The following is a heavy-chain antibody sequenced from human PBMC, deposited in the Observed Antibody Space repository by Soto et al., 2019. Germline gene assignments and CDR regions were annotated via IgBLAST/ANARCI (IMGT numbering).Heavy chain of an antibody. CDR2: ISGSGDST. Sequence: GGSLRLSCAVSGFTFSSYAMSWVRQAPGKGLEWVSVISGSGDSTYYADSVKGRFTISRDNSKNTLYLEMSSLRAEDTAVYYCAKVTMGYWGQGTLVTVSS. J-gene: IGHJ4*02. CDR3: AKVTMGY. V-gene: IGHV3-23*01. D-gene: IGHD2-8*01. CDR1: GFTFSSYA.